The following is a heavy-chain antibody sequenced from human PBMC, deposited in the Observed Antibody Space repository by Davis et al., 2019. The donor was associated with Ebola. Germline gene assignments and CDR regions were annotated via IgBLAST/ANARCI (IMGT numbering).Heavy chain of an antibody. D-gene: IGHD3-10*01. CDR2: INAGNGNT. J-gene: IGHJ4*02. CDR1: GYTFTSYA. V-gene: IGHV1-3*01. Sequence: VKVSCKASGYTFTSYAMHWVRQAPGQRLEWMGWINAGNGNTKYSQKFQGRVTITRDTSASTAYMELSSLRSEDTSVYYCARDRGGDYSFDYWGQGTLVTVSS. CDR3: ARDRGGDYSFDY.